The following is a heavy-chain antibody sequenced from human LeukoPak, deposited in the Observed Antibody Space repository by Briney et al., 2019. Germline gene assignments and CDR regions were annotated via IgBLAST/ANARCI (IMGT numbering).Heavy chain of an antibody. D-gene: IGHD3-3*01. J-gene: IGHJ4*02. Sequence: PSETLSLTCTVSGDSISSSNCYWGWIRQPPGKGLEWIGSIYFSGGTYYNASLKSRVTISVDTSKNQFSLKLSSVTAADTAVYYCARNYDFWSGFDYWGQGTLVTVSS. V-gene: IGHV4-39*01. CDR1: GDSISSSNCY. CDR2: IYFSGGT. CDR3: ARNYDFWSGFDY.